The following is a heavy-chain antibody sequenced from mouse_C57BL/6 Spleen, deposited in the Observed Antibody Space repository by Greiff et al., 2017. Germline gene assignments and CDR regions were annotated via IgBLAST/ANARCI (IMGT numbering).Heavy chain of an antibody. D-gene: IGHD1-1*01. CDR3: ARDIPAHYYGSSYGAMDY. V-gene: IGHV1-9*01. CDR1: GYTFTGYW. Sequence: QVQLQQSGAELMKPGASVKLSCKATGYTFTGYWIEWVKQRPGHGLEWIGEILPGSGSTNYNEKFKSKATLTVDTSSSTAYMQLSSLTSEDTAVYYCARDIPAHYYGSSYGAMDYWGQGTSVTVSS. J-gene: IGHJ4*01. CDR2: ILPGSGST.